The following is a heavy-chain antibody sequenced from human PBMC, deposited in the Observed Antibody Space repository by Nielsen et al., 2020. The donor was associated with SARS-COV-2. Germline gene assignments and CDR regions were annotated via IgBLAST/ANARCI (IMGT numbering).Heavy chain of an antibody. D-gene: IGHD3-3*01. V-gene: IGHV4-39*07. J-gene: IGHJ6*02. CDR3: AKGGSRHYDFWSGFSEESGLDV. CDR2: IYYSGST. Sequence: SETLSLTCTVSGGSISSSSYYWGWIRQPPGKGLEWIGSIYYSGSTYYNPSLNSRVTISLDMSKNQFSLKLTSVTAADTAVYYCAKGGSRHYDFWSGFSEESGLDVWGRGTTVTVSS. CDR1: GGSISSSSYY.